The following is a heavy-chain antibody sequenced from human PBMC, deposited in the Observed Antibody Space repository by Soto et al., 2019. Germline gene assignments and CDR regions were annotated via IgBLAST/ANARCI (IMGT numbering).Heavy chain of an antibody. Sequence: EVQLVESGGGLVQPGGSPRLSCAASGFTLSNYWMTWVRQAPGKGLEWVANINYDGSEKNYVDSVKGRFTISRDNTRNSLALQMNTLRVEDTAVYYCLSAGSAVSWGQGTLVTVSS. V-gene: IGHV3-7*05. J-gene: IGHJ4*02. D-gene: IGHD3-10*01. CDR1: GFTLSNYW. CDR3: LSAGSAVS. CDR2: INYDGSEK.